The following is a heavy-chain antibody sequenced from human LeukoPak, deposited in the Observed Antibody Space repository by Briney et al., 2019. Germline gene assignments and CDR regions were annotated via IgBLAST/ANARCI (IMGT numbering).Heavy chain of an antibody. CDR2: IYTSGST. J-gene: IGHJ3*02. Sequence: SQTLSLTCTVSGGSISSGSYYWSWIRQPAGKGLEWIGRIYTSGSTNYNPSLKSRVTISVDTSKNQFALKLSSVTAADTAVYYCARGPWKVAGPHGAFDIWGQGTMVTVSS. D-gene: IGHD6-19*01. V-gene: IGHV4-61*02. CDR1: GGSISSGSYY. CDR3: ARGPWKVAGPHGAFDI.